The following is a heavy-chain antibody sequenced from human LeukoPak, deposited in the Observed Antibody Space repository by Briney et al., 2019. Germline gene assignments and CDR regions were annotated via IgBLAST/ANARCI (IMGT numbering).Heavy chain of an antibody. CDR1: GFTFSGYS. CDR2: ITSSSSYI. J-gene: IGHJ5*02. D-gene: IGHD4-23*01. V-gene: IGHV3-21*01. CDR3: ARCGGGNPRWFDP. Sequence: GGTLRLSCAASGFTFSGYSMNWVRQAPGKGLEWVSSITSSSSYIYYSDSVKGRFTISRDNAKNSMYLQMNSLRAEDTAVYYCARCGGGNPRWFDPWGQGTLVTVSS.